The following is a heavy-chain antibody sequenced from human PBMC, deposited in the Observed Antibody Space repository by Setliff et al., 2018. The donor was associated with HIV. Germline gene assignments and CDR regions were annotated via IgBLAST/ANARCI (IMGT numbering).Heavy chain of an antibody. CDR2: IKQDGSEK. CDR1: GFTFSNAW. V-gene: IGHV3-7*01. J-gene: IGHJ4*02. Sequence: PGGSLRLSCAASGFTFSNAWMSWVRQAPGKGLEWVANIKQDGSEKYYVESVKGRFTISRDNANNSLYLQMNSLRAEDTAVYYCARGARGYSYGWGQGTLVTVSS. D-gene: IGHD5-18*01. CDR3: ARGARGYSYG.